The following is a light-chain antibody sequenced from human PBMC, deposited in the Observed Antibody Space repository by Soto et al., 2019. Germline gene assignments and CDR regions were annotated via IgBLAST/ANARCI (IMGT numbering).Light chain of an antibody. CDR1: QTISSW. Sequence: DIQMTQSPSTLSGSVGDRVTITCRASQTISSWLAWYQQKPGKAPKLLNYKASTLKSGVPSRFSGSGSGPELSLPMSSLQPDDFATNYCEHYISYSEAFGLGTKVELK. CDR3: EHYISYSEA. J-gene: IGKJ1*01. CDR2: KAS. V-gene: IGKV1-5*03.